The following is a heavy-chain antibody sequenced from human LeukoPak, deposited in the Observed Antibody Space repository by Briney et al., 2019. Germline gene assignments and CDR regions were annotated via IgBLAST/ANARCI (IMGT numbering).Heavy chain of an antibody. CDR3: ARAPPNYDSSGYYYYYYYMDV. D-gene: IGHD3-22*01. V-gene: IGHV1-18*01. CDR2: ISAYNGNT. CDR1: GYTFTSYA. J-gene: IGHJ6*03. Sequence: ASVKVSCKASGYTFTSYAITWVRQAPGQGLEWMGWISAYNGNTNYAQNLQGRVTMTTDTSTSTAYMELSSLRSEDTAVYYCARAPPNYDSSGYYYYYYYMDVWGKGTTVTVSS.